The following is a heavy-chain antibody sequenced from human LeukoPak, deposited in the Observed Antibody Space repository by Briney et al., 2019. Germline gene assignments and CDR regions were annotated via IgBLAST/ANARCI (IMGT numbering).Heavy chain of an antibody. V-gene: IGHV4-59*01. CDR1: GGSISGYY. Sequence: PSETLSLTCTVSGGSISGYYWSWIRQPPGKGLEWIGYIYYSGSTNYNPSLKSRVTISVDTSKNQFSLKLSSVTAADTAVYYCARGSANDFWSGYYTLYYFDYWGQGTLVTVSS. J-gene: IGHJ4*02. D-gene: IGHD3-3*01. CDR3: ARGSANDFWSGYYTLYYFDY. CDR2: IYYSGST.